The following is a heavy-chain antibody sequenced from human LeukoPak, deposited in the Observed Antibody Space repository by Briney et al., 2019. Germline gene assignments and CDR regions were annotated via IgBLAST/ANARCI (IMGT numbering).Heavy chain of an antibody. CDR3: AKRIYYDYVWGSSSGAFDM. Sequence: GGSLRLSCAASGFTFSSYSMNWVRQAPGKGLEWVSSISSSSSYIYYADSVKGRFTISRDNAKNTLYLQMSSLRAEDTALYYCAKRIYYDYVWGSSSGAFDMWGQGTMVTVSS. D-gene: IGHD3-16*01. V-gene: IGHV3-21*04. CDR1: GFTFSSYS. CDR2: ISSSSSYI. J-gene: IGHJ3*02.